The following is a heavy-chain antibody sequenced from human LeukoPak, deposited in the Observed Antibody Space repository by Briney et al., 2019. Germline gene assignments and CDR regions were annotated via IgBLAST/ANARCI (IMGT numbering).Heavy chain of an antibody. Sequence: SXXLSCAAXXXXXSSXXMSWXXQXPGKGLEWVSVIYSGGSTYYADSVKGRFTISRDNSKNTLYLQMNSLRAEGTAVYYCARDPYGMDVWGQGTTVTVSS. CDR2: IYSGGST. CDR3: ARDPYGMDV. V-gene: IGHV3-53*01. CDR1: XXXXSSXX. J-gene: IGHJ6*02.